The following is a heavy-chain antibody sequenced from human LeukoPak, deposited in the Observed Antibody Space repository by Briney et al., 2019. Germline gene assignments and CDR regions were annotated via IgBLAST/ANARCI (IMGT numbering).Heavy chain of an antibody. V-gene: IGHV4-4*07. J-gene: IGHJ6*03. CDR2: LYDSGST. CDR3: ARMFGYYGSESYGYYYYMDV. D-gene: IGHD3-10*01. CDR1: GASISNLY. Sequence: PSETLSLTCTVSGASISNLYLSWIRQPAGKGLEWIGRLYDSGSTNYNPSLKSRVTMSVDTSKNQFSLKLSSVTAADTAVYYCARMFGYYGSESYGYYYYMDVWGKGTTVTISS.